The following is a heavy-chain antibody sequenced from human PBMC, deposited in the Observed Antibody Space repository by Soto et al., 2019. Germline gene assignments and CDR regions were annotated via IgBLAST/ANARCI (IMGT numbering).Heavy chain of an antibody. Sequence: QVQLVESGGGVVQPGRSLRLSCAASGFTFSSYGIHWVRQAPGKGLEWVAVIWYDGSNKYYADSVKGRLTISRDNSKNTLYLQMNSLRAEDTAVYYCARTHYGDYFDYWGQGTLVTVSS. V-gene: IGHV3-33*01. J-gene: IGHJ4*02. D-gene: IGHD4-17*01. CDR2: IWYDGSNK. CDR1: GFTFSSYG. CDR3: ARTHYGDYFDY.